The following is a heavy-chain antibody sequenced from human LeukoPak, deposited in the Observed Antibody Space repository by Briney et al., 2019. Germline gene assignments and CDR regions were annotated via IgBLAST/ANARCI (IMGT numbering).Heavy chain of an antibody. CDR1: GGSISSYY. V-gene: IGHV4-4*07. Sequence: SETLSLTCTVSGGSISSYYWSWIRQPAGKGLEWIGRIYTSGSTNYNPSLKSRVTISVDTSKNQFSLKLSSVTAADTAVYYCAREVYDSSGYPSYYYYYGMDVWGQGTTVTVSS. CDR3: AREVYDSSGYPSYYYYYGMDV. J-gene: IGHJ6*02. CDR2: IYTSGST. D-gene: IGHD3-22*01.